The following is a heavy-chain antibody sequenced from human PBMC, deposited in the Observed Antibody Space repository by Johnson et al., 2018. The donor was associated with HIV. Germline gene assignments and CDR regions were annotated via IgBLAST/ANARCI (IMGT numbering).Heavy chain of an antibody. D-gene: IGHD3-10*01. CDR1: GFTFSRYW. Sequence: VQLVESGGGLVKPGGSLRLSCAASGFTFSRYWMSWVRQAPGKGLEWVANIKQDGSEKYYVDSMKGRFTISRDNAKNSLYLQMNSLRAEDTAVYYCAMPSMVQGGPDAFDIWGQGTMVTVSS. CDR2: IKQDGSEK. CDR3: AMPSMVQGGPDAFDI. J-gene: IGHJ3*02. V-gene: IGHV3-7*05.